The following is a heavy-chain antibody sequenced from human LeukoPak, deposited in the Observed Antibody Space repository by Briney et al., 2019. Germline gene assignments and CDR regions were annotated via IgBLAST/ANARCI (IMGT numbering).Heavy chain of an antibody. CDR3: TRTPGIAVVDDAFDI. Sequence: GGSLRLSCAASEFTFDDYGMTWVRRAPGKGLEWVGRIKSKTDGGTTDYAAPVKGRFTISRDGSKNTLYLQMNSLKTEDTAVYYCTRTPGIAVVDDAFDIWGQGTMVTVSS. J-gene: IGHJ3*02. CDR2: IKSKTDGGTT. D-gene: IGHD6-19*01. CDR1: EFTFDDYG. V-gene: IGHV3-15*01.